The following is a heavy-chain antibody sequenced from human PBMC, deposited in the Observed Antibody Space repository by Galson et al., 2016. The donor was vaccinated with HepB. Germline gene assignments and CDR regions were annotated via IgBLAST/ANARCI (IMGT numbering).Heavy chain of an antibody. Sequence: CAASGFTFDDYAMHWVRQAPGKGLEWVSGISWNGGSTRYADSVKGRFTISRDNAKNSLYLQMNSLRAEDTAFYFCAKDGLYYGSGSYGSVDYWGQGTLVTVSS. J-gene: IGHJ4*02. D-gene: IGHD3-10*01. V-gene: IGHV3-9*01. CDR2: ISWNGGST. CDR3: AKDGLYYGSGSYGSVDY. CDR1: GFTFDDYA.